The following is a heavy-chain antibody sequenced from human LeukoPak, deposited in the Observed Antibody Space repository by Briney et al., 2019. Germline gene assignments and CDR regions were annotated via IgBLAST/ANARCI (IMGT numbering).Heavy chain of an antibody. V-gene: IGHV4-59*01. CDR3: GRVRGDRYVDY. Sequence: PSETLSLTCTGSGGSISTYYWSWIRQPPGKGLEWVGYIYYSGSTNYNPSLKSRVTISVDTSKNQFSLKLSSVTAPGTAVNYCGRVRGDRYVDYWGQGTLVTVS. CDR2: IYYSGST. CDR1: GGSISTYY. D-gene: IGHD1-1*01. J-gene: IGHJ4*02.